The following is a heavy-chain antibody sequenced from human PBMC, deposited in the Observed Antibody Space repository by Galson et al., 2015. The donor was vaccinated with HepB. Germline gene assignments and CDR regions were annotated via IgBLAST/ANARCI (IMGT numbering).Heavy chain of an antibody. CDR2: ISSSSSTI. CDR1: GFTFSSYS. V-gene: IGHV3-48*04. Sequence: SLRLSCAASGFTFSSYSMNWVRQAPGKGLEWVSYISSSSSTIYYADSVKGRFTISRDNAKNSLYLQMNSLRAEDTAVYYCARCYTYYYDSSGCAFDIWGQGTMVTVSS. D-gene: IGHD3-22*01. CDR3: ARCYTYYYDSSGCAFDI. J-gene: IGHJ3*02.